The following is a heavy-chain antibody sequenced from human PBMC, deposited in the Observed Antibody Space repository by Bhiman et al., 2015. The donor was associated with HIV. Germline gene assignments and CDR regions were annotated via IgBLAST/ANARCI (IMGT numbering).Heavy chain of an antibody. J-gene: IGHJ4*02. CDR3: AKLPWLLHDDWG. D-gene: IGHD3-16*01. Sequence: QVQLVESGGGVVQPGGSLRLSCAASGFTFSNYGIHWVRQAPGKGLEWVAFIRYDGTNKDYAASVKGRFTISRDNSKNTLSLQMNSLRPEDTAVYYCAKLPWLLHDDWGWGQGTLVTVSS. CDR2: IRYDGTNK. CDR1: GFTFSNYG. V-gene: IGHV3-30*02.